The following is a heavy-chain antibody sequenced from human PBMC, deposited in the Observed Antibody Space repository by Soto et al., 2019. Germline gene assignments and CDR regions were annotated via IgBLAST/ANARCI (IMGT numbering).Heavy chain of an antibody. CDR1: GGSISSISHS. CDR3: ARIVPGTQYYFDF. D-gene: IGHD1-1*01. Sequence: SETLSLTCTVSGGSISSISHSWGWIRQSPGQGLEWIGNIFYNGITYYNPSLKSRVTISADTSKDHFSLKLRSVTVAETAVYSCARIVPGTQYYFDFWGQGSLVTVSS. J-gene: IGHJ4*02. V-gene: IGHV4-39*02. CDR2: IFYNGIT.